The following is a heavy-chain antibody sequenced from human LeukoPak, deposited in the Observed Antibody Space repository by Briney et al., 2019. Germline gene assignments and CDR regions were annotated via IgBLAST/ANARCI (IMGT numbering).Heavy chain of an antibody. V-gene: IGHV3-23*01. J-gene: IGHJ6*02. Sequence: GALRLSCAASGFTFSSYAMSWVRQAPGKGLEWVSAISGSGGSTYYADSVKGRFTISRDNSKNTLYLQMNSLRAEDTAVYYCAKDDAAGRYGMDVWGQGTTVTVSS. D-gene: IGHD6-25*01. CDR2: ISGSGGST. CDR1: GFTFSSYA. CDR3: AKDDAAGRYGMDV.